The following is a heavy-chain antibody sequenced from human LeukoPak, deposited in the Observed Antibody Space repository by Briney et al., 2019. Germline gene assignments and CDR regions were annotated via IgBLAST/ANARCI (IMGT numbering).Heavy chain of an antibody. V-gene: IGHV3-74*01. J-gene: IGHJ4*02. CDR2: IDSDESST. D-gene: IGHD1-26*01. CDR1: GFTFSTYW. Sequence: GGSLRLSCAASGFTFSTYWMHWVRQAPGKGLVWVSRIDSDESSTSYADSVKGRFTISRDNAKNSLYLQMNSLRAEDTAVYYCARGGRRPELNFDYWGQGTLVTVSS. CDR3: ARGGRRPELNFDY.